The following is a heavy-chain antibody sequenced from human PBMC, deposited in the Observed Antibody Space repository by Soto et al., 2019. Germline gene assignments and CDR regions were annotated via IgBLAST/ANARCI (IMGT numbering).Heavy chain of an antibody. D-gene: IGHD4-17*01. J-gene: IGHJ4*02. CDR3: AKTRNYGDYNFFDY. CDR2: ISYDGSNK. Sequence: QVQLVESGGGVVQPGRSLRLSCAASGFTFSSYGMHWVRQAPGKGLEWVAVISYDGSNKYYADSVKGRFTISRDNSKNTLYLQMNSLRAEDTAVYYCAKTRNYGDYNFFDYWGQGTLVTVSS. CDR1: GFTFSSYG. V-gene: IGHV3-30*18.